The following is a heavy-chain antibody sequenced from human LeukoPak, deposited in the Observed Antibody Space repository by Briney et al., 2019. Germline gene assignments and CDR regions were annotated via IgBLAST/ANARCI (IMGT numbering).Heavy chain of an antibody. D-gene: IGHD1-1*01. CDR2: ISHSGST. Sequence: SETLSLTCAVYGGSFSGYYWSWIRQPPGKGLEWIGEISHSGSTNYNPSLKSRVTISVDTSKNQFSLKLSSVTAADTAVYYCATRLIGRGGPFDYWGQGTLVTVSS. CDR3: ATRLIGRGGPFDY. V-gene: IGHV4-34*01. CDR1: GGSFSGYY. J-gene: IGHJ4*02.